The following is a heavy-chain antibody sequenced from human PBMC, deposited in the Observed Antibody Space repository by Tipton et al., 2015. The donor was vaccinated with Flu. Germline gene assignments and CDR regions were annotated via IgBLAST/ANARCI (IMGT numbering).Heavy chain of an antibody. CDR2: IYYSGST. D-gene: IGHD2-15*01. Sequence: TLSLTCTVSGGSISSDDYFWGWIRQPPGKGLEWIGRIYYSGSTYYSSSLKSRVTISLDTSNNQFSLKLTSVTAADTAVYYCARERPHCSGGSCYSGPSDAWGQGTLVTVSS. V-gene: IGHV4-39*07. CDR1: GGSISSDDYF. J-gene: IGHJ5*02. CDR3: ARERPHCSGGSCYSGPSDA.